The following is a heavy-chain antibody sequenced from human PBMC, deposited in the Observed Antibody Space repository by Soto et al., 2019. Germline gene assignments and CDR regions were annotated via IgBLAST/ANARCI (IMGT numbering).Heavy chain of an antibody. V-gene: IGHV4-59*01. Sequence: PSETLSLTCTVSGCSISSYYWSWIRQPPGKGLEWIGYIYYSGSTNYNPSLKSRVTISVDTSKNQFSLKLSSVTAADTAVYYCARDRAYYYGMDVWGQGTTVTVSS. CDR3: ARDRAYYYGMDV. CDR1: GCSISSYY. J-gene: IGHJ6*02. CDR2: IYYSGST.